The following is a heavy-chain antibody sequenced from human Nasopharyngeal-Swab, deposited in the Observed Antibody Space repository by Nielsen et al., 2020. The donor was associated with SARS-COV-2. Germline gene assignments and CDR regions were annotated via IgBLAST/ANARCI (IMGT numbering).Heavy chain of an antibody. CDR1: GYTFTGYN. CDR3: ARDPTSVAGTGDYYYGMDV. D-gene: IGHD6-19*01. Sequence: ASVKVSCKASGYTFTGYNMHWVRQAPGQGLEWMGWINPNSGGTNYAQKFQGRVTMTRDTSISTAYMELSRLRSDDTAVYYCARDPTSVAGTGDYYYGMDVWGQGTTVTVSS. J-gene: IGHJ6*02. V-gene: IGHV1-2*02. CDR2: INPNSGGT.